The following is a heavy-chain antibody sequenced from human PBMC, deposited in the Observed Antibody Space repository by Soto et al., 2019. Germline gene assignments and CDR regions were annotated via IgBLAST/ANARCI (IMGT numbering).Heavy chain of an antibody. Sequence: QVQLVESGGGVVQPGRSLRLSCAASGFTFSSYGMHWVRQAPGKGLEWVAVISYDGSNKYYADSVKGRFTISRDNSKNTLYLQMYSLRAEDTAVYYCAKDYGDYGLGAFDIWGQGTMVTVSS. CDR1: GFTFSSYG. D-gene: IGHD4-17*01. CDR3: AKDYGDYGLGAFDI. CDR2: ISYDGSNK. V-gene: IGHV3-30*18. J-gene: IGHJ3*02.